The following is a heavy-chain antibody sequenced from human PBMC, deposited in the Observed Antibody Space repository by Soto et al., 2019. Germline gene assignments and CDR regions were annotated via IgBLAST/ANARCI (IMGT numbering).Heavy chain of an antibody. CDR2: IIPILDIP. CDR3: ASHFTGVLVLGASPPGGDNYGWDV. CDR1: GGTFSRYT. Sequence: QVQLVQSGAEVKKPGSSVNVSCKASGGTFSRYTISWVRQAPGQGLEWMGRIIPILDIPNYAQNFQGRVTITADTSTSTVYMELSSLRSDDTAVYYCASHFTGVLVLGASPPGGDNYGWDVWGQGTTVTVSS. V-gene: IGHV1-69*02. J-gene: IGHJ6*02. D-gene: IGHD2-15*01.